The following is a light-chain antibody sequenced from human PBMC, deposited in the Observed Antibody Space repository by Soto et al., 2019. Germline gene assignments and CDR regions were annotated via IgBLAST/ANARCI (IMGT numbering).Light chain of an antibody. CDR3: QQYGSSPT. CDR2: GAS. V-gene: IGKV3-20*01. J-gene: IGKJ5*01. CDR1: QSVSSSY. Sequence: EIGLTQSAGTLSLSPGERATLSCRASQSVSSSYLAWYQQKPGQAPRLLIYGASSRATGIPDRFSGSGSGTDFTLTISRLEPEDFAVYYCQQYGSSPTFGQGTRLEIK.